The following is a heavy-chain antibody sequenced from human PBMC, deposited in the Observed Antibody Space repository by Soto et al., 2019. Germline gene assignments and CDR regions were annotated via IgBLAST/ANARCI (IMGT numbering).Heavy chain of an antibody. CDR2: ISAYNGNT. D-gene: IGHD6-13*01. CDR3: ARGLKQQLVIIAADAFDI. V-gene: IGHV1-18*01. J-gene: IGHJ3*02. Sequence: ASVKVSCKASGYTFTNFGISWVRQAPGQGLEWMGWISAYNGNTNYAQKLQGRVTMTTDTSTSTAYMELRSLRSDDTAVYYCARGLKQQLVIIAADAFDIWGQGTMVTVSS. CDR1: GYTFTNFG.